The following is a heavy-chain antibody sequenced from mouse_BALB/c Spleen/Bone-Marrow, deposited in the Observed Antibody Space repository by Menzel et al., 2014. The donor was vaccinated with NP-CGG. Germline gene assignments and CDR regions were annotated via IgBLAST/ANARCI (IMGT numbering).Heavy chain of an antibody. CDR1: GYTFTSYY. CDR2: INPSNSGT. Sequence: GAELVKPGASVKLSCKASGYTFTSYYMFWVKQRPGQGLEWIGEINPSNSGTVFNEKFKSKVTLTVDKSSSTAYMQLSGLTSEDSAVYYCTRSAGTGFAYWAKGLWSLSLQ. V-gene: IGHV1S81*02. J-gene: IGHJ3*01. D-gene: IGHD3-3*01. CDR3: TRSAGTGFAY.